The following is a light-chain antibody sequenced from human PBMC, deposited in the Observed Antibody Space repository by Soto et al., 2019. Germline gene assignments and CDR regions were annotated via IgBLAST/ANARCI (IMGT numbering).Light chain of an antibody. V-gene: IGLV1-51*01. CDR1: SSNIGSSF. CDR3: AAWDTRLSAFL. CDR2: DND. J-gene: IGLJ2*01. Sequence: QSVLTQPPSVSAAPGQKVTILCSGDSSNIGSSFVSWYQQVPGTAPKLLIFDNDKRHSEISDRFSASKSGASASLDISGLQTGDEADYHCAAWDTRLSAFLFGGGTKLTVL.